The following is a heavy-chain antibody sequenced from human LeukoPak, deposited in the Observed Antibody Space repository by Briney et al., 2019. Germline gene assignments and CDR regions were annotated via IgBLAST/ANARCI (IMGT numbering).Heavy chain of an antibody. CDR1: GGSISSYY. D-gene: IGHD3-22*01. Sequence: AETLSLTCTVSGGSISSYYWSWIRQPPGKGLEWIGYIYDSGSTNYNASLKSRVTISVDTSKNQFSLKLSSVTAADTSVYYCARHHPIEYFDYWGQGTLVTVSS. J-gene: IGHJ4*02. CDR2: IYDSGST. CDR3: ARHHPIEYFDY. V-gene: IGHV4-59*08.